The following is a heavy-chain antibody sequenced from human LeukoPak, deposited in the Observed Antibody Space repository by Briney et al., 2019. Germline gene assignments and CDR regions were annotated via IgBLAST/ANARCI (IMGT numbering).Heavy chain of an antibody. D-gene: IGHD3-22*01. CDR3: ARRGYYYDTSGRPADAFDI. CDR1: GYTFTGYY. V-gene: IGHV1-2*02. CDR2: INPNSGGT. J-gene: IGHJ3*02. Sequence: ASVKVSCKASGYTFTGYYMHWVRQAPGQGLEWMGWINPNSGGTNYAQHFQGRVTMTRDTSISTAYMELSRLRSDDTAVYYCARRGYYYDTSGRPADAFDIWGQGTMVTVSS.